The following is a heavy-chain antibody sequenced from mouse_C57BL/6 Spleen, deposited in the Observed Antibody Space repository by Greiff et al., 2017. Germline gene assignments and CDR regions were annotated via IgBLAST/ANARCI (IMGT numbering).Heavy chain of an antibody. J-gene: IGHJ1*03. CDR1: GYTFTSYW. Sequence: QVQLQQPGAELVRPGTSVKLSCKASGYTFTSYWMHWVKQRPGQGLEWIGVIDPSDSYTNYNQKFKGKATLTVDTSSSTAYMQLSSLTSEDSAVYYCARSYSNYAYFDVWGTGTTVTVSS. CDR3: ARSYSNYAYFDV. V-gene: IGHV1-59*01. CDR2: IDPSDSYT. D-gene: IGHD2-5*01.